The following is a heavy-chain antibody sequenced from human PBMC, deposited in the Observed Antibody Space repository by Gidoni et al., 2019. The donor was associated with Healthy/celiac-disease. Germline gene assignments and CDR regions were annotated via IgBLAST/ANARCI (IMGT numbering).Heavy chain of an antibody. CDR2: IYPGDSDT. Sequence: EVQLVQSGAEVKKPGESLKISCKGSGYSFTSYWIGWVRQMPGKGLEWMGIIYPGDSDTRYSPSFQGQVTISADKSISTAYLQWSSLKASDTAMYYCARSATVESDCSSTSCPKRVNAFDIWGQGTMVTVSS. V-gene: IGHV5-51*01. CDR1: GYSFTSYW. D-gene: IGHD2-2*01. CDR3: ARSATVESDCSSTSCPKRVNAFDI. J-gene: IGHJ3*02.